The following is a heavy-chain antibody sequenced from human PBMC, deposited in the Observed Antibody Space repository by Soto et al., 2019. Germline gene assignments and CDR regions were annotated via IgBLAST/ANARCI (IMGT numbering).Heavy chain of an antibody. CDR3: ARRLTYYDFWSGPRGAFDI. CDR2: IYPGDSDT. D-gene: IGHD3-3*01. J-gene: IGHJ3*02. CDR1: GYSFTSYW. V-gene: IGHV5-51*01. Sequence: VESLKISCKGSGYSFTSYWIGWVRQMPGKGLEWMGIIYPGDSDTRYSPSFQGQVTISADKSISTAYLQWSSLKASDTAMYYCARRLTYYDFWSGPRGAFDIWGQGTMVTVSS.